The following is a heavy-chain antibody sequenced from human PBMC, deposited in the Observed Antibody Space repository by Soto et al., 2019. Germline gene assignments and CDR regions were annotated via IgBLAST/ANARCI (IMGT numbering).Heavy chain of an antibody. Sequence: EVKLSESGGGLVQPGESLRLSCAASGFRFWTYSMSWVRQAPGKGLEWVSGISGDGSATSYADSLKGRFTVSRDNSKDTLFLQMNTLRVEDTAFYYCAKTRLYDNNDYHRDGFDVWGPGTAVTVS. V-gene: IGHV3-23*01. D-gene: IGHD5-12*01. CDR2: ISGDGSAT. J-gene: IGHJ3*01. CDR3: AKTRLYDNNDYHRDGFDV. CDR1: GFRFWTYS.